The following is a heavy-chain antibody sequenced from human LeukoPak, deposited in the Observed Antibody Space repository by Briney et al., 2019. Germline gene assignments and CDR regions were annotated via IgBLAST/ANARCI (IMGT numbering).Heavy chain of an antibody. V-gene: IGHV3-30*18. J-gene: IGHJ6*02. D-gene: IGHD6-19*01. CDR3: AKERLRQWLVPGGMDV. CDR1: GFTFSSYG. Sequence: GRSLRLSCAASGFTFSSYGMHWVRQAPGKGLEWVAVISYDGSNKYYADSVKGRFTISRDNSKNTLYLQMNSLRAEDTAVYYCAKERLRQWLVPGGMDVWGQGTTVTVSS. CDR2: ISYDGSNK.